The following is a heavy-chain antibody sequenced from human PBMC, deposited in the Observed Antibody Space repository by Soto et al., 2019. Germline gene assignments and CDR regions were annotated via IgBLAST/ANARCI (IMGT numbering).Heavy chain of an antibody. Sequence: ASVKVSCKASGYTFNNYGITWVRQAPGQGLELMGWISNHNGNTNYAQKFQGRVTLTRDTSTSTAYMDLRSLRSDDTAVYYCASRSGQLPYYFDYRGQGTLVTVSS. V-gene: IGHV1-18*01. CDR1: GYTFNNYG. J-gene: IGHJ4*02. CDR3: ASRSGQLPYYFDY. CDR2: ISNHNGNT. D-gene: IGHD6-6*01.